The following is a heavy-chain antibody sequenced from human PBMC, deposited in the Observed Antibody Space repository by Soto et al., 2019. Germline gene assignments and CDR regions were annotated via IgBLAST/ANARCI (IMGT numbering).Heavy chain of an antibody. J-gene: IGHJ2*01. CDR1: GFTFSSYA. CDR2: ISGSGGST. Sequence: EVQLLESGGGLVQPGGSLRLSCAASGFTFSSYAMSWVRQAPGKGLEWVSAISGSGGSTYYADSVKGRFTISRDNSKKMLYLQMNSLRAEDTAVYFCANAVGYCGSTSCSTSWYFDLWGRGTLVTVFS. V-gene: IGHV3-23*01. D-gene: IGHD2-2*01. CDR3: ANAVGYCGSTSCSTSWYFDL.